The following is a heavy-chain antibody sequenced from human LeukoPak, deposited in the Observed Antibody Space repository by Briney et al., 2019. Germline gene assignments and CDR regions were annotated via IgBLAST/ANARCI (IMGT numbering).Heavy chain of an antibody. CDR2: IYYRWST. D-gene: IGHD3-22*01. CDR1: GGSISSDY. Sequence: SETLSLTCTVSGGSISSDYWSWIRQPPGKGLEWIGYIYYRWSTNYNPSLKSRVTISVDTSKNQFSLELSSVTAADTAVYYCARLSGYSSGHYYSDYWGQGTLVTVSS. V-gene: IGHV4-59*01. J-gene: IGHJ4*02. CDR3: ARLSGYSSGHYYSDY.